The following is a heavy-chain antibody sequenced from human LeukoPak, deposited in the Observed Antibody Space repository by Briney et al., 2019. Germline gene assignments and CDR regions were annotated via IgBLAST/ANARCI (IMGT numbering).Heavy chain of an antibody. CDR1: GYTFTGYY. J-gene: IGHJ4*02. CDR2: INPNSGGT. CDR3: ATSRGLYYYDSRKDY. Sequence: ASVTVSCTASGYTFTGYYMHWVRQAPGQGLEWMGWINPNSGGTNYAQKFQGRVTMTRDTSISTAYMELSRLRSDDTAVYYCATSRGLYYYDSRKDYWGQGTLVTVSS. V-gene: IGHV1-2*02. D-gene: IGHD3-22*01.